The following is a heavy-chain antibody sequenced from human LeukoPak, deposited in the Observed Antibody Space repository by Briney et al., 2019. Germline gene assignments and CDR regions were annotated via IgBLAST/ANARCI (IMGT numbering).Heavy chain of an antibody. CDR2: IYSGGST. V-gene: IGHV3-53*04. D-gene: IGHD1-26*01. Sequence: PGGSLRLSCAASGFTVSSNYMSWVRQAPAKALEWVSVIYSGGSTYYADSVKGRFTISRHNSKNTLYLQMNSLRAEDTAVYYCARGLNSGSQAWGQGTLVTVSS. J-gene: IGHJ5*02. CDR3: ARGLNSGSQA. CDR1: GFTVSSNY.